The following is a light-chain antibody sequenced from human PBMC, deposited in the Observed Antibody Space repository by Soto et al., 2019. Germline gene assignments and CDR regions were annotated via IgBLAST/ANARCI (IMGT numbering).Light chain of an antibody. Sequence: EIVLTQSPGTLSLSPGERATLSCRASQSVSSSYFAWYQQKPGQAPRLLIYGASSRATGIPDRFSGSGSGTDFTLTISRLEPEDFAFYSCQQYGNSPPLTFGGGTKVEIK. V-gene: IGKV3-20*01. CDR3: QQYGNSPPLT. J-gene: IGKJ4*01. CDR2: GAS. CDR1: QSVSSSY.